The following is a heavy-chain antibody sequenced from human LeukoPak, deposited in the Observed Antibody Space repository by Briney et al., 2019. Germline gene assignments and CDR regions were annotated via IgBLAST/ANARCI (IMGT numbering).Heavy chain of an antibody. CDR2: ISPNSGDT. CDR3: AIQSITSRPGS. J-gene: IGHJ5*02. CDR1: GYIFTGCY. Sequence: ASVKVSCKASGYIFTGCYMHWVRQAPGRWPEWMGRISPNSGDTNYAQKFQGRVTMTRDTSISTAYMELSSLTSDDTAVYYCAIQSITSRPGSWGQGTLVTVSS. D-gene: IGHD6-6*01. V-gene: IGHV1-2*06.